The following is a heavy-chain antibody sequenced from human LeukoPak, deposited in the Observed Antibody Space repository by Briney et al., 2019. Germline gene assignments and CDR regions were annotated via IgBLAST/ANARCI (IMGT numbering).Heavy chain of an antibody. CDR1: DDSITMYY. CDR2: VDHTGST. D-gene: IGHD4-11*01. V-gene: IGHV4-59*01. J-gene: IGHJ6*03. Sequence: SEALSLTCSVSDDSITMYYWTWIRQPPGKGLEWIGYVDHTGSTNFNPSLNGRVSISRDTSKNLFSLRLRSVTAADTAVYFCARGRVSSSTWYSTYYYYFYMDVWGKGTTVTVSS. CDR3: ARGRVSSSTWYSTYYYYFYMDV.